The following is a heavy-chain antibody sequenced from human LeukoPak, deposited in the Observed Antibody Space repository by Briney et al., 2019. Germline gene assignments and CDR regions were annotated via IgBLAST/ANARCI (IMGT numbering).Heavy chain of an antibody. Sequence: ASVKVSCKASGYTFTSYYMHWVRQATGQGLEWMGWMNPNSGNTGYAQKFQGRVTMTRNTSISTAYMELSSLRSEDTAVYYCAREGAAAGTTFDYWGQGTLVTVSS. D-gene: IGHD6-13*01. V-gene: IGHV1-8*02. CDR1: GYTFTSYY. J-gene: IGHJ4*02. CDR3: AREGAAAGTTFDY. CDR2: MNPNSGNT.